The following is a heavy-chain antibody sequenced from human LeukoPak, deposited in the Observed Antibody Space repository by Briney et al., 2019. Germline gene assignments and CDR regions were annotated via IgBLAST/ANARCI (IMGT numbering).Heavy chain of an antibody. CDR2: INPNSGGT. CDR3: ARDRRRIAVGGRWGNWFDP. Sequence: ASVKVSCKASGYTFTGYYMHWVRQAPGQGLEWMGWINPNSGGTNCAQKFQGRVTMTRDTSISTAYMELSRLRSDDTAVYYCARDRRRIAVGGRWGNWFDPWGQGTLVTVSS. J-gene: IGHJ5*02. D-gene: IGHD6-19*01. CDR1: GYTFTGYY. V-gene: IGHV1-2*02.